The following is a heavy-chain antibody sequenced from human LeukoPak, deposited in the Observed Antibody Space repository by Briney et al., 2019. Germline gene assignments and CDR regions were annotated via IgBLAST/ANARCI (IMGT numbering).Heavy chain of an antibody. CDR1: GFTFSSYW. V-gene: IGHV3-7*01. D-gene: IGHD5-12*01. CDR3: ASGGSAITDY. J-gene: IGHJ4*02. Sequence: PGGSLRLSCAASGFTFSSYWMSWVRQAPGKGLEWVANIKQDGGEKYYVDSVKGRFTVSRDNAKNSLYLRMDSLRAEDTAVYYCASGGSAITDYWGQGTLVTVSS. CDR2: IKQDGGEK.